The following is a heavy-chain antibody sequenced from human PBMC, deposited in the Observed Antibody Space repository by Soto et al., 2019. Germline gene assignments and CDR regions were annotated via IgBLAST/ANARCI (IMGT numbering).Heavy chain of an antibody. CDR2: INPNSGGT. J-gene: IGHJ4*02. CDR3: ARESDSSGYAFDY. Sequence: ASVKVSCKASGYTFTGYYMHWLRQSPGQGLEWMGWINPNSGGTNYAQKFQGRVTMTRDTSISTAYMELSRLRSDDTAVYYCARESDSSGYAFDYWGQGTLVTVSS. V-gene: IGHV1-2*02. D-gene: IGHD3-22*01. CDR1: GYTFTGYY.